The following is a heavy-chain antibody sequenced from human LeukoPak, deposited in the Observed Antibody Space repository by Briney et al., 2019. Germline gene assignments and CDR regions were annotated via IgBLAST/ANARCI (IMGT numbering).Heavy chain of an antibody. D-gene: IGHD3-22*01. CDR1: GYTFTGYY. V-gene: IGHV1-8*02. CDR3: ARFTTPYYYDSSGYSPGYGMDV. Sequence: GASVKVSCKASGYTFTGYYMHWVRQAPGQGLEWMGWINPNSGNTGYAQKFQGRVTMTRNTSISTAYMELSSLRSEDTAVYYCARFTTPYYYDSSGYSPGYGMDVWGQGTTVTVSS. CDR2: INPNSGNT. J-gene: IGHJ6*02.